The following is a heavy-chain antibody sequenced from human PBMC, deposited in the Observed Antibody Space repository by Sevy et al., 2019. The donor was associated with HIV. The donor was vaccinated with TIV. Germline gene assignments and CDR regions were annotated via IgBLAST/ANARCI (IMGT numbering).Heavy chain of an antibody. CDR2: ISGSDGTT. Sequence: GGSLRLSCAASGFPFSKYAMTWVRQAPGKGLEWVSIISGSDGTTYYADSVKGRFTISRDNSKNTLYLQMNSLRAEDTAIYYCAKDGGRVGTTYYYYCMDVWGQGTTVTVSS. V-gene: IGHV3-23*01. D-gene: IGHD1-26*01. CDR1: GFPFSKYA. J-gene: IGHJ6*02. CDR3: AKDGGRVGTTYYYYCMDV.